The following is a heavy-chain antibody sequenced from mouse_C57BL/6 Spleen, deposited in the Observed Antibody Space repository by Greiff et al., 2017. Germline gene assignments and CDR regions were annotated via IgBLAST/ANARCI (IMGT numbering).Heavy chain of an antibody. CDR1: GYTFTSYW. CDR2: IDPSDSYT. D-gene: IGHD2-4*01. CDR3: AQWIYYDYDGYFDV. Sequence: QVQLQQPGAELVKPGASVKLSCKASGYTFTSYWMQWVKQRPGQGLEWIGEIDPSDSYTNYNRKFKGKATLTADTSSSTAYMQLSSLTSEDSAVXYCAQWIYYDYDGYFDVWGTGTTVTVSS. V-gene: IGHV1-50*01. J-gene: IGHJ1*03.